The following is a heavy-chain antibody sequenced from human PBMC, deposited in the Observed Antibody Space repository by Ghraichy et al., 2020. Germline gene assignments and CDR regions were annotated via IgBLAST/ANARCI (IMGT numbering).Heavy chain of an antibody. D-gene: IGHD3-10*01. CDR3: ARTLGDYGMDV. CDR1: GGTFSSSV. J-gene: IGHJ6*02. Sequence: SVKVSCKPSGGTFSSSVISWVRQAPGQGLEWMGRIIPSLDITNYAQKFQGRFTITADKSTNTAYMELSSLRSEDSAMYYCARTLGDYGMDVWGQGTTVTVSS. V-gene: IGHV1-69*04. CDR2: IIPSLDIT.